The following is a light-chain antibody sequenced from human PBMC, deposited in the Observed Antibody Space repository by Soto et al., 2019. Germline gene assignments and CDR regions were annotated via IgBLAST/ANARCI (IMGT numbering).Light chain of an antibody. Sequence: TQMPQSPLSLSASGGEKIIITCRASRDVGSDVSWYQQKPGQAPKLVIYAASNLYTGVPSRVSGRRSGTEFTLTISSLQPEDFESYYCLQDYGDSWTFGQGTKVEIE. CDR1: RDVGSD. J-gene: IGKJ1*01. CDR3: LQDYGDSWT. V-gene: IGKV1-6*01. CDR2: AAS.